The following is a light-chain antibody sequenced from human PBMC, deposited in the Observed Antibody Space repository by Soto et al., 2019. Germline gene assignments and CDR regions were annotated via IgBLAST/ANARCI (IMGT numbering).Light chain of an antibody. CDR1: QSISRY. V-gene: IGKV3-11*01. CDR2: DAS. J-gene: IGKJ4*01. CDR3: QQRSNWPPLT. Sequence: EIALTQSPATLSLSPGERATLSCRASQSISRYLARYQRKPGQAPRLLIYDASNRATGIPARFSGSGSGTDFTLTISSLEPEDFAVYYCQQRSNWPPLTFGGGTKVDIK.